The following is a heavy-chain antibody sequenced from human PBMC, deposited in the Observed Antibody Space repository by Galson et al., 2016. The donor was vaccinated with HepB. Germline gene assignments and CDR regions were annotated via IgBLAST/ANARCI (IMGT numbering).Heavy chain of an antibody. Sequence: SVKVSCTASGYTFTDYYMHWVRQAPGQGLEWMGWITPNSGGKNYAQTLQGWVTMTRDTSNNTAYMELSRLRADDTAVYYCARGSDGYTLLVDYWGQGTLVTVSS. CDR2: ITPNSGGK. J-gene: IGHJ4*02. CDR1: GYTFTDYY. D-gene: IGHD5-24*01. V-gene: IGHV1-2*04. CDR3: ARGSDGYTLLVDY.